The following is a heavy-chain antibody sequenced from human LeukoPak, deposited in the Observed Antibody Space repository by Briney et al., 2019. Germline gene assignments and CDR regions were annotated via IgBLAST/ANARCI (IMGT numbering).Heavy chain of an antibody. D-gene: IGHD2-15*01. Sequence: ASVKVSCKASGGTFSRFTISWVRQAPGQGFEWMGGITPIFGTANFAQKFQGRVSITADESTSTAFMELSSLRSEDTAVYFCARDGRSFSYNMDVWGQGTTVTVSS. CDR2: ITPIFGTA. J-gene: IGHJ6*02. V-gene: IGHV1-69*13. CDR3: ARDGRSFSYNMDV. CDR1: GGTFSRFT.